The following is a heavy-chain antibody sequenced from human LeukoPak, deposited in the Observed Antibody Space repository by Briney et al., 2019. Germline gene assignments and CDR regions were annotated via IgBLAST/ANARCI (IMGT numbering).Heavy chain of an antibody. CDR2: ISDSSSYT. CDR1: RFTFSDYY. Sequence: GGSLRLSCAASRFTFSDYYMSWIRQAPGKGLELVSYISDSSSYTNYADSVKGRFTISRDNAKNSLYLQMNSLRAEDTAVYYCARVSSSRSFDYWGQGTLVTVSS. V-gene: IGHV3-11*05. D-gene: IGHD6-13*01. J-gene: IGHJ4*02. CDR3: ARVSSSRSFDY.